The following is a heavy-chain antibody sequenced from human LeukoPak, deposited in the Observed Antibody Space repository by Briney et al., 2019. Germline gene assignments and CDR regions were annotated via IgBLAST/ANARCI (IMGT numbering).Heavy chain of an antibody. CDR3: ARGPYSYDSSGAFDI. V-gene: IGHV4-38-2*02. J-gene: IGHJ3*02. CDR1: GYSISSGYY. CDR2: IYHDGNA. D-gene: IGHD3-22*01. Sequence: PSETLSLTCSVSGYSISSGYYWGWIRQPPGKGLEWIGNIYHDGNAYYNPSLKSRVTISVDTSKNQFSLRLSSVTAADTAVYFCARGPYSYDSSGAFDIWGQGTMVTVSS.